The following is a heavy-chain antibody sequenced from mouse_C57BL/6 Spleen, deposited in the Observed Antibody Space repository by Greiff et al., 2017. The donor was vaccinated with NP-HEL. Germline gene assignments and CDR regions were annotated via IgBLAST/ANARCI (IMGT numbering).Heavy chain of an antibody. V-gene: IGHV1-55*01. J-gene: IGHJ2*01. CDR3: AREEEYGNYFDY. Sequence: QVQLKQPGAELVKPGASVKMSCKASGYTFTSYWITWVKQRPGQGLEWIGDIYPGSGSTNYNEKFKSKATLTVDTSSSTAYMQLSSLTSEDPAVYYCAREEEYGNYFDYWGQGTTLTVSS. D-gene: IGHD2-10*02. CDR2: IYPGSGST. CDR1: GYTFTSYW.